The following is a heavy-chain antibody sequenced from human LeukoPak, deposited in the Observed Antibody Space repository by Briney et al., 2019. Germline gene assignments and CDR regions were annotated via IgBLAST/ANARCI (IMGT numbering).Heavy chain of an antibody. D-gene: IGHD5-18*01. CDR1: GFNFNMYG. J-gene: IGHJ6*03. CDR2: VRYDGSDK. Sequence: GGSLRLSFAASGFNFNMYGMHWVRQAPGMGLEWISFVRYDGSDKYYADSVKGRFTISRDNSNNTLFLQMNSLRPQDTAVYYCGKGLAYTYPHSGNMAVWGKGTTVTISS. V-gene: IGHV3-30*02. CDR3: GKGLAYTYPHSGNMAV.